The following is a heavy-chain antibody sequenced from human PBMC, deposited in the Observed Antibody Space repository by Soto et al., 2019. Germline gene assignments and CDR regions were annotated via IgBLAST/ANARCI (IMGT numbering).Heavy chain of an antibody. J-gene: IGHJ6*02. CDR3: ARDHRVVAATRVLHYYYGMDV. Sequence: GGSLRLSCAASGFTFSSYSMNWVRQAPGKGLEWVSSISSSSSYIYYADSVKGRFTISRDNAKNSLYLQMNSLRAEDTAVYYCARDHRVVAATRVLHYYYGMDVWGQGTTVTVSS. CDR1: GFTFSSYS. V-gene: IGHV3-21*01. CDR2: ISSSSSYI. D-gene: IGHD2-15*01.